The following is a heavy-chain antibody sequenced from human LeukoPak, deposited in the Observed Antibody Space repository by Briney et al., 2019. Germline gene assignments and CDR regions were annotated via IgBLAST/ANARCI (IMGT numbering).Heavy chain of an antibody. CDR3: ARHLSGVTGYTYGRGIDY. J-gene: IGHJ4*02. CDR2: IKKDGSEK. V-gene: IGHV3-7*01. Sequence: GGSLRLSCAASGFMFSSYWMSWVRQAPGKGLEWVANIKKDGSEKYYVDPVKGRFTISRDNAKTSLYLQMISLRAEDTAVYYCARHLSGVTGYTYGRGIDYWGQGTLVTVSS. D-gene: IGHD5-18*01. CDR1: GFMFSSYW.